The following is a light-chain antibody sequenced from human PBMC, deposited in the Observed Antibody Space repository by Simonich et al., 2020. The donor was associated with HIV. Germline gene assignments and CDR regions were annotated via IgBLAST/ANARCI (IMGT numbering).Light chain of an antibody. CDR3: MQSIQLPFT. Sequence: DIVMTQTPLSLSVTPGQPASISYMSSQSLLHSVGNTYLYWYLQKPGQSPQLLMYEIADRFSGVPDRFSGSGSGTDFTLKISRVEADDVGLYHCMQSIQLPFTFGPGTKVDIK. CDR1: QSLLHSVGNTY. J-gene: IGKJ3*01. V-gene: IGKV2D-29*02. CDR2: EIA.